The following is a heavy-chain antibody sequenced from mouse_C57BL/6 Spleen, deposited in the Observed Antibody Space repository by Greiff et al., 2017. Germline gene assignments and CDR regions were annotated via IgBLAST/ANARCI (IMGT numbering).Heavy chain of an antibody. CDR2: IYPGDGDT. D-gene: IGHD2-3*01. CDR1: GYAFSSSW. CDR3: ARYYDGYYWFAY. J-gene: IGHJ3*01. Sequence: VLLLQSGPELVKPGASVKISCKASGYAFSSSWMNWVKQRPGKGLGWIGEIYPGDGDTNYNGKFKGKATLNADKSSSTAYMQLSSLTSEDSAVYFCARYYDGYYWFAYWGQGTLVTVSA. V-gene: IGHV1-82*01.